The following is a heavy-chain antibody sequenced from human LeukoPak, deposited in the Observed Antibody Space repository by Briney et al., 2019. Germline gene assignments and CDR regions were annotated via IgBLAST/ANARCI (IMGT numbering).Heavy chain of an antibody. V-gene: IGHV1-18*01. CDR3: ARDYYDSSGYYPDY. D-gene: IGHD3-22*01. CDR1: GYTFTGYG. J-gene: IGHJ4*02. Sequence: ASVKVSCKASGYTFTGYGISWVRQAPGQGLEWMGWISAYNGNTNYAQKLQGRVTMTTDTSTSTAYMELRSLRSDDTAVYYCARDYYDSSGYYPDYWGQGTLVTVSS. CDR2: ISAYNGNT.